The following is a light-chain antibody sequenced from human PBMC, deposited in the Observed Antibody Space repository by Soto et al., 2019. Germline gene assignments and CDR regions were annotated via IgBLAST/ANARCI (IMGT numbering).Light chain of an antibody. Sequence: EIVLTQTPGTLSLSPGERATLSCRASQSVSSNYLAWYQQKPGQAPRLLIYGASSRATGIPDRFSGSGSGTDFTLTISRLEPEDFAVYYCQQYNNWPQTFGQGTKVDIK. CDR2: GAS. CDR3: QQYNNWPQT. V-gene: IGKV3-20*01. CDR1: QSVSSNY. J-gene: IGKJ1*01.